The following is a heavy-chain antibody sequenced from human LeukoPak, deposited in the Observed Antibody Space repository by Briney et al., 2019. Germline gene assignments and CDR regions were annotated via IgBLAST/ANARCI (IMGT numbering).Heavy chain of an antibody. V-gene: IGHV3-11*03. CDR3: AAGTAADF. D-gene: IGHD6-13*01. Sequence: GGSLRLSCVVSGIPFSDYYMNWIRQAPGKGLEWISYISTSGSYTDYAHSVKGRFTISRDDAKSALYLRMDSLRLEDTAVYYCAAGTAADFWGQGTLVTVSS. J-gene: IGHJ4*02. CDR1: GIPFSDYY. CDR2: ISTSGSYT.